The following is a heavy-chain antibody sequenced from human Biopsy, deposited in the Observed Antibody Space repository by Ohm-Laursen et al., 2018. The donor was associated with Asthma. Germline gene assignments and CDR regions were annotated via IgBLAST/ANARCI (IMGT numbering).Heavy chain of an antibody. CDR3: ARQSGQDYGDSSGFDI. D-gene: IGHD3-22*01. V-gene: IGHV3-30*03. CDR2: VSSDGHNK. J-gene: IGHJ3*02. CDR1: GFVFSQCG. Sequence: SLRLSCTASGFVFSQCGMHWVRQGPGKGLEWVALVSSDGHNKYYEDSVKGRFTISRDNSRNRLYLQINRLTVEDSGVYFCARQSGQDYGDSSGFDIGGQGTKVAVSS.